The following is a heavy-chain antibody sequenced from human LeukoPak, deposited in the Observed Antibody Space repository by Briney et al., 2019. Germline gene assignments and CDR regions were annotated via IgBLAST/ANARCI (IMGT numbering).Heavy chain of an antibody. J-gene: IGHJ4*02. CDR3: ASLSEYCSGGSCYSGEEAFDY. D-gene: IGHD2-15*01. CDR1: GYSFTNYW. CDR2: IYPGDSDT. Sequence: GESLKIFCKGSGYSFTNYWIGWVRQMPGKGLEWMGIIYPGDSDTRYSPSFQGQVTISADKSISTAYLQWSSLKASDTAMYYCASLSEYCSGGSCYSGEEAFDYWGQGTLVTVSS. V-gene: IGHV5-51*01.